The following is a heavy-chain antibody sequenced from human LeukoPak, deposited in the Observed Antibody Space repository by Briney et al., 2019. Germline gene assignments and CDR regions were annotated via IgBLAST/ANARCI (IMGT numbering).Heavy chain of an antibody. Sequence: GRSLRLSCAASGFTFSSYGMHWVRQAPGKGLEWVAVISYDGSNKYYADSVKGRFTISRDNSKNTLYLQMNSLRAEDTAVYYCARDPGPIRDYGMDVWGQGTTVTVSS. CDR1: GFTFSSYG. D-gene: IGHD5-24*01. CDR3: ARDPGPIRDYGMDV. J-gene: IGHJ6*02. V-gene: IGHV3-30*03. CDR2: ISYDGSNK.